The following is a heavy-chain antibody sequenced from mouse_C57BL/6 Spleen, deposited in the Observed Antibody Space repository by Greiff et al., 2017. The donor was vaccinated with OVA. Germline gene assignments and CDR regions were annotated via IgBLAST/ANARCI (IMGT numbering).Heavy chain of an antibody. CDR2: IYPGSGST. Sequence: VQLVESGAELVKPGASVKMSCKASGYTFTSYWITWVKQRPGQGLEWIGDIYPGSGSTNYNEKFKSKATLTVDTSSSTAYMQLSSLTSEDSAVYYCARWTAQAGFAYWGQGTLVTVSA. D-gene: IGHD3-2*02. CDR1: GYTFTSYW. V-gene: IGHV1-55*01. J-gene: IGHJ3*01. CDR3: ARWTAQAGFAY.